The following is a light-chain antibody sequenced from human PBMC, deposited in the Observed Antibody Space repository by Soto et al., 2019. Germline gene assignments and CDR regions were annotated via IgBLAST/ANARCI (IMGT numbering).Light chain of an antibody. V-gene: IGKV3-20*01. CDR1: QSVSSTF. J-gene: IGKJ1*01. Sequence: EIVLTQSPGTLSLSPGERATLSCRASQSVSSTFLAWYQQKPGQAPRVLIYGSSARAAGIPDRFSGSGSGPDFPLTIGRRELEDFAVYYCKQYVSSRPFGQGTKVE. CDR3: KQYVSSRP. CDR2: GSS.